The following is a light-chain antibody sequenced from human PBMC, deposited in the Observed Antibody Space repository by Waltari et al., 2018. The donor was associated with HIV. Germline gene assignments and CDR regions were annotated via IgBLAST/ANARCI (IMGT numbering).Light chain of an antibody. CDR1: SSNLGTNS. CDR2: DTH. Sequence: QSVFTQPPSISAAAGQKVTISCSGSSSNLGTNSVAWYRQLPGTAPKLLIYDTHTRFPGIPDRVSGSKSGTSATLVISGLQPGDEADYYCGAWDNTLRGALFGGGTKLTVL. CDR3: GAWDNTLRGAL. V-gene: IGLV1-51*01. J-gene: IGLJ2*01.